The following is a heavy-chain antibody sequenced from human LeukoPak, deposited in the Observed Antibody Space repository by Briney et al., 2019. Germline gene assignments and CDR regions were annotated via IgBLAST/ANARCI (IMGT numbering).Heavy chain of an antibody. D-gene: IGHD5-24*01. CDR3: ARDGAATATLTSEHDY. J-gene: IGHJ4*02. Sequence: GGSLRLSCAASGFTFSSYAMSWVRQAPGKGLEWVSAISASGDNTHYADSVKGRFTISRDNSKNTLYQQLNSLRAEDTAVFYCARDGAATATLTSEHDYWGQGTLVTVSS. CDR1: GFTFSSYA. CDR2: ISASGDNT. V-gene: IGHV3-23*01.